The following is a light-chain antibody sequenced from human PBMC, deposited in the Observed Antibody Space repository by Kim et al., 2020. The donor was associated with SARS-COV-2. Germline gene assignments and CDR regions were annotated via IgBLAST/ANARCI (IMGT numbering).Light chain of an antibody. J-gene: IGKJ2*02. CDR3: QQYDNRPCT. CDR1: QDISNY. V-gene: IGKV1-33*01. CDR2: DAS. Sequence: DIQMTQSPSSLSASVGDRVTITCQASQDISNYLNWYQQKPGKAPKLLIYDASNLETGVPSRFSGSGSGTDFTFTISSLQPEDIATYYCQQYDNRPCTFGQGTKLEI.